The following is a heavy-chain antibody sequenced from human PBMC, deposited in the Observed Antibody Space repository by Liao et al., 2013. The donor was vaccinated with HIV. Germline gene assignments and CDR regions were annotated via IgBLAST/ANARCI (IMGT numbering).Heavy chain of an antibody. CDR3: ARDLRGSGSYLHDVFDI. V-gene: IGHV4-4*07. CDR2: VSTSGST. Sequence: QVQLQESGPGLVKPSQTLSLTCTVSGGSISSHYWTWIRQPGGKGLEWIGRVSTSGSTNYNPSLKSRVTMSADMSKNQVSLKLKSVTAADTAVYLCARDLRGSGSYLHDVFDIWGRGTMVSVSS. D-gene: IGHD3-10*01. CDR1: GGSISSHY. J-gene: IGHJ3*02.